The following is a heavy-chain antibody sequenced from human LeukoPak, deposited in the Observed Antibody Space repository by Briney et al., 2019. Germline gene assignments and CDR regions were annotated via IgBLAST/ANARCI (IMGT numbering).Heavy chain of an antibody. J-gene: IGHJ5*02. D-gene: IGHD3-10*01. CDR1: GGSISSTSYY. CDR2: MYYSGNT. CDR3: ARSGGFTLVRGAVNNWFDP. V-gene: IGHV4-39*07. Sequence: SETLSLTCPVSGGSISSTSYYWGWIRQPPGKGLEWIGIMYYSGNTYYNPSLKSRVTISVDTSKNQFSMKLNSVTAADTAVYYCARSGGFTLVRGAVNNWFDPWGQGTLVTVSS.